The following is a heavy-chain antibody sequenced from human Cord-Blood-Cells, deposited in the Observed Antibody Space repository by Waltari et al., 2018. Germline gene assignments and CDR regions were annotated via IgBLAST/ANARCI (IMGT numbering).Heavy chain of an antibody. CDR1: GFTFSSYG. CDR3: ARDAWGSSWYYYYYGMDV. D-gene: IGHD6-13*01. V-gene: IGHV3-33*01. Sequence: QVQLVESGGGVVQPGRSLRLSCAASGFTFSSYGMHWVRQAPGKGLEWVAVIWYDGSNKYYVDSVKGRFTIARDNSKSTLYLQRNSLGAEDTAVDDCARDAWGSSWYYYYYGMDVWGQGTTVTVSS. J-gene: IGHJ6*02. CDR2: IWYDGSNK.